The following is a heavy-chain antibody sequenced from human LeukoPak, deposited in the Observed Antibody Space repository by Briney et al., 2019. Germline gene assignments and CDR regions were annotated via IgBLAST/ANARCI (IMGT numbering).Heavy chain of an antibody. CDR1: GFTFSSYC. Sequence: GGSLRLSCAASGFTFSSYCMNWVRQAPGKGLDWVSSISDSSAYIYYADSVKGRFTISRDNANNSLSLQMNSLTGETTGLVYAARTRHDTAGFYPWDFHYWGQGTPVTVSS. V-gene: IGHV3-21*03. D-gene: IGHD2-8*02. J-gene: IGHJ4*02. CDR3: ARTRHDTAGFYPWDFHY. CDR2: ISDSSAYI.